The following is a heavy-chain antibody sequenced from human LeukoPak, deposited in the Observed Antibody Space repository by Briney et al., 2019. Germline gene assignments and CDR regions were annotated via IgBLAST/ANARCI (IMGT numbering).Heavy chain of an antibody. CDR2: ISGSGTGT. CDR3: AKEGGTGTRFDY. D-gene: IGHD1-7*01. Sequence: GGSLRLSCAASGFTFSSYSMNWVRQAPGKGLYWVSAISGSGTGTYYADSVKGRFTISRDNSKNTLYLQMNSLRAEDTAVYYCAKEGGTGTRFDYWGQGALVTVSS. V-gene: IGHV3-23*01. CDR1: GFTFSSYS. J-gene: IGHJ4*02.